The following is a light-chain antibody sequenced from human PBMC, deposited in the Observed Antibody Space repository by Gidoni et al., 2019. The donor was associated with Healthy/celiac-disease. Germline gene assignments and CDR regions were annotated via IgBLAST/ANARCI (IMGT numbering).Light chain of an antibody. V-gene: IGKV1-39*01. CDR3: QQSDSTLLT. CDR2: AAS. J-gene: IGKJ4*01. Sequence: DLQMTQSPSSLSASVGDRVTITCRASQSISSYLNWYQQKPGKAPKLLIYAASSLQSGVPSRFSGSGSGTDFTLTISSLQPEDFATYYCQQSDSTLLTFGGXTKVEIK. CDR1: QSISSY.